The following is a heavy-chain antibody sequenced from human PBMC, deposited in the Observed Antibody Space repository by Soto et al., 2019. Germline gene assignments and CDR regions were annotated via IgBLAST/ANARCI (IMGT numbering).Heavy chain of an antibody. CDR3: TIGEVTTADNIPLDY. D-gene: IGHD2-2*01. J-gene: IGHJ4*02. CDR1: GFTFSGSA. CDR2: MRSRAHTYAT. V-gene: IGHV3-73*01. Sequence: EVQLMECGGGLVQPGGSLKLSCAASGFTFSGSAMHWVRQASGKGLEWVGRMRSRAHTYATTYGASVRGWFTISRDDSKNTGYLQMNSLKSEATGVYYCTIGEVTTADNIPLDYWGQGTLVIVSS.